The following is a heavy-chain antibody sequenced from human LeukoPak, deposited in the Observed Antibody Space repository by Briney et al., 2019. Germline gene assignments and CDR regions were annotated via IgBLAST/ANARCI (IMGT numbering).Heavy chain of an antibody. D-gene: IGHD5-18*01. V-gene: IGHV4-59*01. Sequence: SETLSLTCTVSGGSISSYYWSWIRQPPGKGLEWIGYIYYSGNTNYNPSLKSRVTISVDTSKNQFSLKLSSVTAADTAIYYCARGYSYGSYYFDNWGQGTLSPSPQ. CDR3: ARGYSYGSYYFDN. CDR1: GGSISSYY. J-gene: IGHJ4*02. CDR2: IYYSGNT.